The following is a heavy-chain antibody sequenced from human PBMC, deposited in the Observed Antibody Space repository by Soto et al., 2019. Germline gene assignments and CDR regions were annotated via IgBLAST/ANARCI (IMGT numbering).Heavy chain of an antibody. D-gene: IGHD4-4*01. CDR2: MNPNSGNT. V-gene: IGHV1-8*01. J-gene: IGHJ5*02. CDR1: GYTLTSYD. CDR3: ARTTVTHPWNWFDP. Sequence: GASVKVSCKASGYTLTSYDINWVRQATGQGLEWMGWMNPNSGNTGYAQKFQGRVTMTRNTSISTAYMELSSLRSEDTAVYYCARTTVTHPWNWFDPWGQGTLVTVSS.